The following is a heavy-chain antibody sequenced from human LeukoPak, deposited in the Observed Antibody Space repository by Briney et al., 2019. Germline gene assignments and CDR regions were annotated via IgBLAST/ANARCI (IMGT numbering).Heavy chain of an antibody. Sequence: GGSLRLSCAASGFTFTTYAMSWVRQAPGKGLEWVSTISGSGGSTFYADSVKGRFTISRDNSKNTLYLHMNSLRAEDTAVYYCAKTAARAYGSYYYYMDVWGKGTTVTVSS. CDR1: GFTFTTYA. J-gene: IGHJ6*03. CDR2: ISGSGGST. V-gene: IGHV3-23*01. CDR3: AKTAARAYGSYYYYMDV. D-gene: IGHD3-10*01.